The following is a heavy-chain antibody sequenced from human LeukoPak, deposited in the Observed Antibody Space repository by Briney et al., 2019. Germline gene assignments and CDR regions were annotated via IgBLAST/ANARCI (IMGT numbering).Heavy chain of an antibody. V-gene: IGHV4-39*01. CDR3: ARIVGASDY. D-gene: IGHD1-26*01. CDR1: GGSISSSSYY. J-gene: IGHJ4*02. Sequence: SETLSLTCTVSGGSISSSSYYWGWIRQPPGKGLEWIGSIYYSGSTYYNPSLRSRVTISVDTSKNQFSLKLSSVTAADTAVYYCARIVGASDYWGQGTLVTVSS. CDR2: IYYSGST.